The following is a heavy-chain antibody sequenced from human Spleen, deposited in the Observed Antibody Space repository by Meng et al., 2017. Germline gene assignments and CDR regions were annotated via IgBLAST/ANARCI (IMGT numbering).Heavy chain of an antibody. V-gene: IGHV1-2*02. CDR1: GYTFIDYY. D-gene: IGHD6-13*01. Sequence: VSVKVSCKASGYTFIDYYLHWVRQTPEQGLEWMGWIHPNSGGTNYAQKFQGRVSMTRDTSISTAYMELSGLRSDDTAMYYCARDEDISAAGKLFGDYWGQGTLVTVSS. CDR2: IHPNSGGT. J-gene: IGHJ4*02. CDR3: ARDEDISAAGKLFGDY.